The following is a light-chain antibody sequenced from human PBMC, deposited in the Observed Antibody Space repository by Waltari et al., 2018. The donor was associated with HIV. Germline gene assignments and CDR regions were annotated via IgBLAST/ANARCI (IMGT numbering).Light chain of an antibody. CDR3: QQYNNWPPWT. V-gene: IGKV3D-15*01. CDR2: DAV. CDR1: QNISDD. Sequence: IIMTQSLATLSMSEGERVDVSCRASQNISDDLGWLQQRPVHTPRFVIYDAVTRAPCTAARITGRGSGTEFVLTITSLQSEDVAVDFCQQYNNWPPWTFGQGTKV. J-gene: IGKJ1*01.